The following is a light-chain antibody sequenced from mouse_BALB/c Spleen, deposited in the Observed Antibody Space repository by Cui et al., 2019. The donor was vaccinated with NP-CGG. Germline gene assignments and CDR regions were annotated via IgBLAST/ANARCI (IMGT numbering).Light chain of an antibody. Sequence: QAVVPQESALTTSPGETVTLTCRSSSGAVTTSNYANWVQEKPDHLFTGLIGGTNNRAPGVPARFSGSLIGDKAALTISGAQTEDEAIYFCALWYSNHWLFGEGTKLTVL. J-gene: IGLJ1*01. CDR2: GTN. CDR3: ALWYSNHWL. V-gene: IGLV1*01. CDR1: SGAVTTSNY.